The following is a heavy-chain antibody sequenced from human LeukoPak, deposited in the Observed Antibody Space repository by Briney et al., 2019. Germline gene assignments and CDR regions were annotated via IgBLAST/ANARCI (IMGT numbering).Heavy chain of an antibody. J-gene: IGHJ4*02. CDR1: GFTFSSYA. V-gene: IGHV3-23*01. D-gene: IGHD3-22*01. Sequence: GGSLRLSCAASGFTFSSYAMSWVRQAPGKGLEWVSAISGSGGSTYYADSVKGRFTISRDNSKNTLHLQMNSLRAEDTAVYYCANPTYDSSGSDYWGQGTLVTVSS. CDR3: ANPTYDSSGSDY. CDR2: ISGSGGST.